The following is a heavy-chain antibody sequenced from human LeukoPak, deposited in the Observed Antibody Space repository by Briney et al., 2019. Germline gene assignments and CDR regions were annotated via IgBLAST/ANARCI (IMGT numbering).Heavy chain of an antibody. CDR3: SRGGGYGDY. V-gene: IGHV4-4*07. Sequence: SETLSLTCTVSGASITSFYYNWIRQSAGKGLEWIGRIHTNGGTDYTPSLNSRVTMSVDTSKKQISLKLTSVTAADTAVYFCSRGGGYGDYWGQGILVTVSS. D-gene: IGHD5-12*01. J-gene: IGHJ4*02. CDR1: GASITSFY. CDR2: IHTNGGT.